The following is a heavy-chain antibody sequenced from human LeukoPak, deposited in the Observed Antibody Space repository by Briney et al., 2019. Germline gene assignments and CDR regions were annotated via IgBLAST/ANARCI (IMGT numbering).Heavy chain of an antibody. J-gene: IGHJ4*02. CDR1: GFTVSRSY. Sequence: GGSLRLSCAAPGFTVSRSYMNWVRQAPGKGLEWVSVIYSDGTTYYAESVKGRFTISRYNSKNTLYLQMNSLRVEDTAVYYCARDQNAFDYWGQGTLVTVSS. CDR3: ARDQNAFDY. V-gene: IGHV3-53*01. CDR2: IYSDGTT.